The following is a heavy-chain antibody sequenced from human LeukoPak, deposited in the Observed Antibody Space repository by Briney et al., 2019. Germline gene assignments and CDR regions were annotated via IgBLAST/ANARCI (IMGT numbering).Heavy chain of an antibody. CDR3: AKSVSIGATIRGGPRGDY. CDR2: ISGSGGST. CDR1: GFTFSSYA. Sequence: GGSLRLSCAASGFTFSSYAMSWVRQAPGKGLEWVSAISGSGGSTYYADSVKGRFTISRDNSKNTLYLQMNSLRAEDTAVYYCAKSVSIGATIRGGPRGDYGGQGTLVTVSS. V-gene: IGHV3-23*01. J-gene: IGHJ4*02. D-gene: IGHD5-12*01.